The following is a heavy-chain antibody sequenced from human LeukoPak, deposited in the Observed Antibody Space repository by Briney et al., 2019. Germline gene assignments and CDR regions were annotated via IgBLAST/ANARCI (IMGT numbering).Heavy chain of an antibody. CDR2: IYSGGST. V-gene: IGHV3-53*01. Sequence: GGSLRLSCAASGFTVSSNYMSWVRQALGKGLEWVSVIYSGGSTYYADSVKGRFTISRDNSRNTLYLQMNSLRVEDTATYYCAADTHSRSWFDHWGQGTLVTVSS. CDR3: AADTHSRSWFDH. J-gene: IGHJ5*02. CDR1: GFTVSSNY. D-gene: IGHD6-13*01.